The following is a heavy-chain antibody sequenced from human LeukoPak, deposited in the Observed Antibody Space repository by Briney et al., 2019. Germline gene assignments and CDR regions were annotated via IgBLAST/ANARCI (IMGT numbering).Heavy chain of an antibody. CDR1: GDSISSSSYY. J-gene: IGHJ1*01. CDR2: IYYSEGT. D-gene: IGHD3-22*01. V-gene: IGHV4-39*07. CDR3: ARVVQSTDSSGFYLPEYFQH. Sequence: PSETLSLTCTVSGDSISSSSYYWGWIRQPPGKGLEWIGSIYYSEGTYYNPSLKSRVAISIDTSKNQFSLKLNSVTAADTAVYYCARVVQSTDSSGFYLPEYFQHWGQGTLVTVSS.